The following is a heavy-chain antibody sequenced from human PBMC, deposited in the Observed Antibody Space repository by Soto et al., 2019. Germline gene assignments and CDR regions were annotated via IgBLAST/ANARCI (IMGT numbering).Heavy chain of an antibody. J-gene: IGHJ5*02. CDR2: TYYRSKWYN. Sequence: SQTLSLNCAISGESVSSNSAAWNWIRQSPSRGLEWLGRTYYRSKWYNDYAVSVKSRITINPDTSKNQFSLQLNSVTPEDTAVYYWAREPSIAALGWFDPCGQGNLVTVCS. CDR3: AREPSIAALGWFDP. CDR1: GESVSSNSAA. D-gene: IGHD6-6*01. V-gene: IGHV6-1*01.